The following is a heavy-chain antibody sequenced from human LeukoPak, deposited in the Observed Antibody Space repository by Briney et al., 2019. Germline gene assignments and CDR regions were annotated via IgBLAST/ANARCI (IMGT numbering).Heavy chain of an antibody. CDR3: AIISYDY. J-gene: IGHJ4*02. Sequence: GGSLRLSCAASGFTFSNYAISSVRQAPGKGLEWVSSISDSGGSTYYADSVKGRFTISRDNSKNTLYLQMNSLRAEDTAVYYCAIISYDYWGQGTLVTVSS. CDR2: ISDSGGST. CDR1: GFTFSNYA. V-gene: IGHV3-23*01. D-gene: IGHD3-3*02.